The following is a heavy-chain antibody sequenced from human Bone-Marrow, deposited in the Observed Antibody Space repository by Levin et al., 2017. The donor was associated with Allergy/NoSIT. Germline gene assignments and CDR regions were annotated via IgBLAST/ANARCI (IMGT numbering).Heavy chain of an antibody. Sequence: GESLKISCAGSKFTFSDYDMHWVRQAPGKGLEWVAVISYDGRNKYYADSVKGRFTISRDNSRNTQFLQMNSLRAEDTAIYYCARGIFGAGSYPSIGGCFGPWGQGTRVTVSS. J-gene: IGHJ5*02. CDR1: KFTFSDYD. CDR2: ISYDGRNK. CDR3: ARGIFGAGSYPSIGGCFGP. V-gene: IGHV3-30*04. D-gene: IGHD3-10*01.